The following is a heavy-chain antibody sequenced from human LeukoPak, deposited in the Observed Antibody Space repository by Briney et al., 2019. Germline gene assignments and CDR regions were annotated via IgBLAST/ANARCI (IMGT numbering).Heavy chain of an antibody. CDR2: ISAYNGNT. J-gene: IGHJ5*02. V-gene: IGHV1-18*01. CDR1: GYTFTSYG. CDR3: ARDPFRYCTNGVCYSNWFDP. D-gene: IGHD2-8*01. Sequence: ASVKDSCKASGYTFTSYGISWVRQAPGQGLEWMGWISAYNGNTNYAQKLQGRVTMTTDTSTSTAYMELRSLRSDDTAVYYCARDPFRYCTNGVCYSNWFDPWAREPWSPSPQ.